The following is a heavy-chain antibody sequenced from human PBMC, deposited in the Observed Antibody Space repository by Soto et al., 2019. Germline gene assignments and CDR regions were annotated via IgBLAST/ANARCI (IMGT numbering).Heavy chain of an antibody. D-gene: IGHD6-13*01. Sequence: EVQLLESGGGLVQPGGSLRLSCAASGFTFSSYAMNWVRQAPGKGLEWVSVISGSGGSTYYADSVKGRFTISRDNSKNTLYLQINRLRAEDTAVYYCARRSSSWYFDYWGQGTLVTVSS. CDR1: GFTFSSYA. CDR2: ISGSGGST. CDR3: ARRSSSWYFDY. V-gene: IGHV3-23*01. J-gene: IGHJ4*02.